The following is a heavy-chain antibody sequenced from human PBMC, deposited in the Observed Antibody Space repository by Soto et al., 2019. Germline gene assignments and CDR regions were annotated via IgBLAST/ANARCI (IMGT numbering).Heavy chain of an antibody. Sequence: PSETLSLTCTVSGGSINSGDYYWSWIRQPPGKGLEWIGYINYSGTTSYNPSLKSRVTISVDTSKNQFSLRLTTVTAADTAVYYCARDDKYDTSGLDYPGRRSLVTVSA. CDR3: ARDDKYDTSGLDY. D-gene: IGHD3-22*01. CDR1: GGSINSGDYY. V-gene: IGHV4-30-4*01. J-gene: IGHJ4*02. CDR2: INYSGTT.